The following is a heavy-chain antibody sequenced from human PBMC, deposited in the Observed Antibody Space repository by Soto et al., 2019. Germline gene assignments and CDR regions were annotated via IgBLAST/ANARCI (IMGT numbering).Heavy chain of an antibody. CDR3: TRGAGAPWVRFDS. V-gene: IGHV4-38-2*01. CDR2: ISYSAKT. J-gene: IGHJ4*02. CDR1: GYSITSGFY. Sequence: SETLSLTCGVSGYSITSGFYWGWVRQSPWKGLEWIGTISYSAKTFYNPSLASRFSMASDSSKNHFSLRLTSVTAADTALYYCTRGAGAPWVRFDSWGRRIMVTVSS. D-gene: IGHD3-16*01.